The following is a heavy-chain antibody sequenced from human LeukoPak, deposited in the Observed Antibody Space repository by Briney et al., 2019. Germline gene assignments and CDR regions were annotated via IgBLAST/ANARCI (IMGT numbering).Heavy chain of an antibody. J-gene: IGHJ4*02. V-gene: IGHV1-69*04. CDR2: IIPILGIA. Sequence: ASVKVSCKASGYTFTSYGISWVRQAPGQGLEWMGRIIPILGIANYAQKFQGRVTITADKSTSTAYMELSSLRSEDTAVYYCARSSSGEPNDYWGQGTLVTVSS. CDR3: ARSSSGEPNDY. D-gene: IGHD6-19*01. CDR1: GYTFTSYG.